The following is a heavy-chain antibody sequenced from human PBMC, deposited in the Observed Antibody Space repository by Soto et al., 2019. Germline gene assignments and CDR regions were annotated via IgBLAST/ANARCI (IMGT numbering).Heavy chain of an antibody. V-gene: IGHV1-3*05. CDR3: ARVVAVAADFDY. J-gene: IGHJ4*02. D-gene: IGHD6-19*01. CDR2: INAGNGNT. Sequence: QVQLVRSGAEEKKPGASVKVSCKASGYTFTGYAMHWVRQAPGQRLEWMGWINAGNGNTKYSQKFQGRVTITRDTSASTAYMELSSLRSEDTAVYYCARVVAVAADFDYWGQGTLVTVSS. CDR1: GYTFTGYA.